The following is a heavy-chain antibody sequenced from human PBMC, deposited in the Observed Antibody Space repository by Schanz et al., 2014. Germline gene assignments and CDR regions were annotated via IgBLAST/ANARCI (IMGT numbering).Heavy chain of an antibody. CDR3: AKRCSSTSCSHGAFDI. J-gene: IGHJ3*02. CDR2: IYSDGRT. CDR1: GFTFGTFW. Sequence: EVQLVESGGGLVQPGGSLRLSCAVSGFTFGTFWMSWVRQAPGKGLEWVSVIYSDGRTYYGDSVKGRFTISRDNSKNTLYLQMNSLRDEDTAMYYCAKRCSSTSCSHGAFDIWGQGTMVTVSS. D-gene: IGHD2-2*01. V-gene: IGHV3-66*01.